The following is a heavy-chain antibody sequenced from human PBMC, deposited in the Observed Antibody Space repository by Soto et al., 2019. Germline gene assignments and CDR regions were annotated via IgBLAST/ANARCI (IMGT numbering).Heavy chain of an antibody. J-gene: IGHJ6*02. Sequence: QVQLQESGPGLVKPSQTLSLTCTVSGGSISSGGSYWSWIGQHPGKGLEWIGYTYYSGSTYYNPSLPSRLTIAVDTSKNQFSLKLSSVTAADTAVYSCASVFGVGGRDVWGQGTTVTVSS. CDR1: GGSISSGGSY. V-gene: IGHV4-31*03. CDR2: TYYSGST. CDR3: ASVFGVGGRDV. D-gene: IGHD3-16*01.